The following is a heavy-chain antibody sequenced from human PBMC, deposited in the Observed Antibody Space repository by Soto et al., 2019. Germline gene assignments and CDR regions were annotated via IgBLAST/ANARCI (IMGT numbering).Heavy chain of an antibody. J-gene: IGHJ6*02. CDR3: ARVKKTPYYNYGIDV. CDR1: GGSIITYY. CDR2: IHYSGST. Sequence: QVQLQESGPGLVKPSETLSLTCTVSGGSIITYYWSWIRQSPGKGLEWIGYIHYSGSTNYKRSLKTPVTISVDTSKFQFSLKLSSVTAADTAVYYCARVKKTPYYNYGIDVWGQGTPVFVS. V-gene: IGHV4-59*01. D-gene: IGHD2-21*01.